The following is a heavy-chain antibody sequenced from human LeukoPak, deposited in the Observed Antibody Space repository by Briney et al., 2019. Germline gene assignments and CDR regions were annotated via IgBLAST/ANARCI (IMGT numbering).Heavy chain of an antibody. Sequence: GGSLRLSCAASGFTFDDYAMSWVRQAPGKGLEWVSAINWNGGSTGYADSVKGRFTISRDNAKNSLYLQINSLRAEDTAIYYCASGLGGLLWFGDRRGFFDYGGQGTLATVSS. V-gene: IGHV3-20*04. J-gene: IGHJ4*02. CDR2: INWNGGST. D-gene: IGHD3-10*01. CDR1: GFTFDDYA. CDR3: ASGLGGLLWFGDRRGFFDY.